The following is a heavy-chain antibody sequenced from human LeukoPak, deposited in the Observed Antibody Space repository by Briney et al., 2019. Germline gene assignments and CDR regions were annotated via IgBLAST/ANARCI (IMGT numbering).Heavy chain of an antibody. V-gene: IGHV1-2*02. CDR2: INPNIGGP. CDR1: GYTFTGHF. J-gene: IGHJ4*02. CDR3: ARSYFRDARGGFVY. D-gene: IGHD2-8*01. Sequence: PCASVTVSCKASGYTFTGHFMQWVRSAPGQGLEWMGWINPNIGGPNYAQKFQGRVIMTRDTSISTAYMEMRRLTSDYTAVYYCARSYFRDARGGFVYWGQGTLVTVSS.